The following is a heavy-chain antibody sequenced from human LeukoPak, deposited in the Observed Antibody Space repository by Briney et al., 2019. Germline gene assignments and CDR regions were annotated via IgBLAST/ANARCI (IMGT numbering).Heavy chain of an antibody. D-gene: IGHD2-2*02. Sequence: GGSLRLSCAASGFTFSSYWMHWVRQAPGKGLVWVSRINSDGRSTNYADGSSTSYADSVKGRFTISRDNAKNSLSLQMNSLKVEDTAVYYCARDHNGPYTFDYWGQGTLVTVSS. CDR3: ARDHNGPYTFDY. CDR2: INSDGRSTNYADGSST. V-gene: IGHV3-74*01. CDR1: GFTFSSYW. J-gene: IGHJ4*02.